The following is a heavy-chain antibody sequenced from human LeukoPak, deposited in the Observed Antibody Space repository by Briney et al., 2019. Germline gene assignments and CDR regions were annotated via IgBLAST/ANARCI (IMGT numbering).Heavy chain of an antibody. CDR2: IYYSGST. CDR3: ARARRDGAIDY. J-gene: IGHJ4*02. D-gene: IGHD5-24*01. Sequence: SETLSLTCTVSGGSISSGGYYWSWIRQHPGKGLEWIGYIYYSGSTYYNPSLKSRVTISVDTSKNQFSLKLSSVTAADTAVYYCARARRDGAIDYWGQGTLVSVSS. CDR1: GGSISSGGYY. V-gene: IGHV4-31*03.